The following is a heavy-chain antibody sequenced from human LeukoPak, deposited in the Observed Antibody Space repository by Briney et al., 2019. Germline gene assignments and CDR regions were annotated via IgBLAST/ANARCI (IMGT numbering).Heavy chain of an antibody. D-gene: IGHD2-2*01. CDR2: IYHSGST. Sequence: SETLSLTCTVSGYSISSGYYWGWIRQPPGKGLEWIGSIYHSGSTYYNPSLKSRATISVDTSKNQFSLKLSSVTAADTAVYYCVRESGIVVVPAAIGWFDPWGQGTLVTVSS. CDR1: GYSISSGYY. V-gene: IGHV4-38-2*02. CDR3: VRESGIVVVPAAIGWFDP. J-gene: IGHJ5*02.